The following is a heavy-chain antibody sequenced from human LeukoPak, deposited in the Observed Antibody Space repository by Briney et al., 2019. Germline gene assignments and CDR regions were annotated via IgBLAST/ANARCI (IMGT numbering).Heavy chain of an antibody. D-gene: IGHD6-13*01. J-gene: IGHJ5*02. Sequence: GGSLRLSCAASGFTFRSYSMNWVRQAPGKGLEWVSSISSSSSYIYYADSVKGRFTISRDNAKNSLYLQMNSLRAEDTAVYYCARGPPSSSWYVWFDPWGQGTLVTVSS. CDR3: ARGPPSSSWYVWFDP. V-gene: IGHV3-21*01. CDR2: ISSSSSYI. CDR1: GFTFRSYS.